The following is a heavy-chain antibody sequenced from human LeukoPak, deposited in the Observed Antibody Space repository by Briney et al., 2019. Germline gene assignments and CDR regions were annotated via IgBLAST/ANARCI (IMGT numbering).Heavy chain of an antibody. Sequence: SETLSLTCAVYGGSFSGYYWSWIRQPPGKGLEWIGEIHHSGSTNHNPSLKSRVAISVDTSKNQFSLKLSSLTAADTALYYCARGDGSGSYYPFFDSWGQEPWSPSPQ. V-gene: IGHV4-34*01. D-gene: IGHD3-10*01. CDR1: GGSFSGYY. CDR2: IHHSGST. CDR3: ARGDGSGSYYPFFDS. J-gene: IGHJ4*01.